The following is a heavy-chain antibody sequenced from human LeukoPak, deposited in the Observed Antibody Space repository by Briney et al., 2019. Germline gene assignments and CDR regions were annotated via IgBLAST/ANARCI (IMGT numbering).Heavy chain of an antibody. CDR2: IYYSGSI. J-gene: IGHJ4*02. CDR3: TRDSSINWGFFDY. Sequence: SETLSLTCTVSGGSISSSSYYWGWVRQPPGKGLEWIGNIYYSGSIYYNPSLKSRVTISIDTSRNQFSLNLNYVTAADTAVYYCTRDSSINWGFFDYWGQGSLVTVSS. V-gene: IGHV4-39*07. CDR1: GGSISSSSYY. D-gene: IGHD7-27*01.